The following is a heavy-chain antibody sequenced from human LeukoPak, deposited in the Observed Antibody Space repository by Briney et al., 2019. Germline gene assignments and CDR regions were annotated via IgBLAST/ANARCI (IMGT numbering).Heavy chain of an antibody. Sequence: PGGSLRLSCAASGFTFSSHAMHWVRQAPGKGLEWVAVISYDGSNKYYADSVKGRFTISRDNSKNTLYLQMNSLRAEDTAVYYCARNEESYYFDYWGQGTLVTASS. D-gene: IGHD1-1*01. CDR2: ISYDGSNK. CDR3: ARNEESYYFDY. CDR1: GFTFSSHA. V-gene: IGHV3-30-3*01. J-gene: IGHJ4*02.